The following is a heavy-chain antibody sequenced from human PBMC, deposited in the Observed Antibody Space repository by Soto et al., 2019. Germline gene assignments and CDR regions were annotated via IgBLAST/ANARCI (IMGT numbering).Heavy chain of an antibody. CDR2: INHSGST. Sequence: NPSETLSLTCAVYGGSFSGYYWSWIRQPPGKGLEWIGEINHSGSTNYNPSLKSRVTISVDTSKNQFSLELSSVTAADTAVYYCARGFVVRGYNWFDPWGQGTLVTVSS. CDR1: GGSFSGYY. V-gene: IGHV4-34*01. CDR3: ARGFVVRGYNWFDP. D-gene: IGHD2-2*01. J-gene: IGHJ5*02.